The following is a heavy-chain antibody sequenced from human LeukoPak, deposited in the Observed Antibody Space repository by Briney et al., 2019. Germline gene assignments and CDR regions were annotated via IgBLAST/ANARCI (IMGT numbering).Heavy chain of an antibody. J-gene: IGHJ4*02. Sequence: PSETLSLTCTVSGGSISSGGYYWSWIRQPPGKGLEWIGYIYHSGSTYYNPSLKSRVTISVDRSKNQFSLKLNSVTAADTAVYYCARTLYGDYVALPFDYWGQGTLVTASS. CDR2: IYHSGST. CDR3: ARTLYGDYVALPFDY. D-gene: IGHD4-17*01. V-gene: IGHV4-30-2*01. CDR1: GGSISSGGYY.